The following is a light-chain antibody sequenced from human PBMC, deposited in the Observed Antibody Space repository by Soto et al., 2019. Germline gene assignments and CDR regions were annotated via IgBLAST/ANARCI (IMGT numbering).Light chain of an antibody. CDR2: EVS. CDR1: SSDVGGYNY. Sequence: QSALTQPASVSGSPGQSITISCTGTSSDVGGYNYVSWYQQHPGKAPKLMIYEVSNRPSGVSNRFSGSKSGNTASLTISGLQAEEEADYYCSSYTSSITYVFGTRTKVTVL. V-gene: IGLV2-14*01. J-gene: IGLJ1*01. CDR3: SSYTSSITYV.